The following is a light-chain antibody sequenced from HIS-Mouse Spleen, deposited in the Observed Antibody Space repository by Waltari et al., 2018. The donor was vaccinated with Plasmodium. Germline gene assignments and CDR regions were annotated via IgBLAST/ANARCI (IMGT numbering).Light chain of an antibody. CDR2: EDS. CDR1: ALPTKF. V-gene: IGLV3-10*01. CDR3: YSTDSSGNHRV. Sequence: SYELTQPPSVSVSPGQTARITSSGDALPTKFAHWYKQKSGQAPVLVIYEDSKRPSGIPERFSGSSSGTMATLTISGAQVEDEADYYCYSTDSSGNHRVFGGGTKLTVL. J-gene: IGLJ3*02.